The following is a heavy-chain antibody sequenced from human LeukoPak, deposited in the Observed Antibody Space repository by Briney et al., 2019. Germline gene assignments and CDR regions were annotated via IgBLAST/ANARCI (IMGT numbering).Heavy chain of an antibody. V-gene: IGHV4-39*01. CDR3: AREITGTTWAFDI. Sequence: SETLSLTCTVSGGSISSSSYNWGWIRQPPGKGLEWIGSIYYSGNTYYNPSLKSRLTISVDTSKNQFSLKLSSVTAADTAVYFCAREITGTTWAFDIWGQGTLVTVSS. CDR2: IYYSGNT. J-gene: IGHJ3*02. D-gene: IGHD1-7*01. CDR1: GGSISSSSYN.